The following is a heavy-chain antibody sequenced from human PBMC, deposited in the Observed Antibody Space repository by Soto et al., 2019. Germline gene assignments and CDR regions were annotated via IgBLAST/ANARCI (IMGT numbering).Heavy chain of an antibody. V-gene: IGHV3-23*01. CDR1: GFTFSSYA. D-gene: IGHD6-6*01. J-gene: IGHJ4*02. CDR2: ISGSGGST. Sequence: EVQLLESGGGLVQPGGSLRLSCAASGFTFSSYAMSWVRQAPGKGLEWVSAISGSGGSTYYADSVKGRFTISRDNSKNQLYLQMNSLRAEGTAVCYCAKGKQLLGDCWGQGTLVTVAS. CDR3: AKGKQLLGDC.